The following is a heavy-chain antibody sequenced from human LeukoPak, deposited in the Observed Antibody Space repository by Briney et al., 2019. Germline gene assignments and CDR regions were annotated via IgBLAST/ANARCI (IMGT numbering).Heavy chain of an antibody. J-gene: IGHJ4*02. Sequence: KPSETLSLTCSVSGVSIRTYYWIWIRQPPAKGLEWMGFFSYSGSTKYNPSLKSRVTMSVDTSKNQFSLKLNSVTAADTAVYYCARMYSGTSYYFDYWGQGTLVTVSS. CDR3: ARMYSGTSYYFDY. D-gene: IGHD1-26*01. CDR1: GVSIRTYY. V-gene: IGHV4-59*01. CDR2: FSYSGST.